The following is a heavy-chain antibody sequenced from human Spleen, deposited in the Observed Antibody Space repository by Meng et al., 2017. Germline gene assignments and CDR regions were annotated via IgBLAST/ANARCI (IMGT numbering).Heavy chain of an antibody. V-gene: IGHV4-39*07. Sequence: ESLKISCSVSGASISSTTYYWGWIRQPPGKGLEWIGTIYYSGNTYSNPSLKSRVTISVDTSKNQFSLKLRSVTAADTAVYYCARYRLTAGTSLGFDPWGQGTLVTVSS. CDR1: GASISSTTYY. D-gene: IGHD6-13*01. CDR2: IYYSGNT. J-gene: IGHJ5*02. CDR3: ARYRLTAGTSLGFDP.